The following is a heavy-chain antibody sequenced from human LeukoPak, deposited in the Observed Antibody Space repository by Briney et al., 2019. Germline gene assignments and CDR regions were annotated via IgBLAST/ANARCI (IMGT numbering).Heavy chain of an antibody. J-gene: IGHJ4*02. Sequence: GGSLRLSCAASGFTFSSYAMHWVRQAPGKGLEWVAVISYDGSNKYYADSVKGRFTISRDNSKNTLYLQMNSLRAEDTAVYYCASNFNDKIWFGSHDYWGQGTLVTVSS. CDR2: ISYDGSNK. CDR3: ASNFNDKIWFGSHDY. V-gene: IGHV3-30*01. CDR1: GFTFSSYA. D-gene: IGHD3-10*01.